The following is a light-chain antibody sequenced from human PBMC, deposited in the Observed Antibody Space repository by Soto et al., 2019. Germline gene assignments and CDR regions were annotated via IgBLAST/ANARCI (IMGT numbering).Light chain of an antibody. J-gene: IGKJ4*01. V-gene: IGKV3-11*01. CDR3: QQRSDWPST. CDR2: DAS. CDR1: QTVSSY. Sequence: EIVLTQSPATLSLSPGDRATLSCRASQTVSSYLAWYQQKPGQAPRLLIYDASSRATGIPARFSGSGSGTDFTLTITSLEPEDFAFYYCQQRSDWPSTFGGGTKVESK.